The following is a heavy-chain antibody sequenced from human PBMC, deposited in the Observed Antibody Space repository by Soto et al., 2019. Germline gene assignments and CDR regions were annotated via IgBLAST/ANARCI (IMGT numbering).Heavy chain of an antibody. J-gene: IGHJ4*02. CDR3: ARSGRSLLDY. Sequence: QVQLQESGPGLVKASQTLSLTCTVSGASISGSDHYWSWIRQPPGKGLEWIGHLSYTGNSYNPYYTPSLQSRPTMSLDTTKNQFSLNMTSVTATDTAVYFCARSGRSLLDYWGQGALVSVSS. CDR2: LSYTGNSYNP. CDR1: GASISGSDHY. D-gene: IGHD1-26*01. V-gene: IGHV4-30-4*01.